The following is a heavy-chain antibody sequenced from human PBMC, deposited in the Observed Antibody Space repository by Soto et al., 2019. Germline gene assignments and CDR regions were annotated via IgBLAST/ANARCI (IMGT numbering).Heavy chain of an antibody. Sequence: EVQLVESGGGLVQPGESLRLSCAASGFTFSSYGMNWVRQAPGKGLDWISYISSSGTTAYYADSVKGRFTVSRDNAKNSLHLQMNSLRDEDTALYFCARVTGQWPDAFDIWGLGTMAIVSS. D-gene: IGHD6-19*01. J-gene: IGHJ3*02. CDR2: ISSSGTTA. V-gene: IGHV3-48*02. CDR1: GFTFSSYG. CDR3: ARVTGQWPDAFDI.